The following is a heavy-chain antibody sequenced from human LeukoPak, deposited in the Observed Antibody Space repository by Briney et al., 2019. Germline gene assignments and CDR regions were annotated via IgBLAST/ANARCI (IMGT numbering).Heavy chain of an antibody. CDR3: TTGVEK. CDR1: GFTFSKAW. CDR2: IKSKTDGETT. V-gene: IGHV3-15*01. D-gene: IGHD3-3*01. Sequence: GGSLRLSCAASGFTFSKAWMTWVRQAPGKGLEWVGRIKSKTDGETTDYGAPVQGRFTISREDPKNKLYLEMNSLKTEDTGVYYCTTGVEKWGQGTRVTVSS. J-gene: IGHJ4*02.